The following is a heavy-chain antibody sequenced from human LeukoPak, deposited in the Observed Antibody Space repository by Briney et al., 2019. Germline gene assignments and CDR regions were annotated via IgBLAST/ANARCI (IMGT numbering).Heavy chain of an antibody. CDR3: AKDSTTSGYSYGYGYFDY. D-gene: IGHD5-18*01. CDR1: GFTFDVYA. V-gene: IGHV3-9*03. CDR2: IRWNSGYI. J-gene: IGHJ4*02. Sequence: PGRSVRLSCAASGFTFDVYAMHWVRQAPGKGLEWVSGIRWNSGYIGYADSVKGRFTISRDNAKNSLYLQMNSLRAEDMALYYCAKDSTTSGYSYGYGYFDYWGQGTLVSVSS.